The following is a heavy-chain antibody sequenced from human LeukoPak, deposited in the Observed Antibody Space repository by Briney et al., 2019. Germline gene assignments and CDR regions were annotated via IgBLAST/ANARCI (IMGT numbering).Heavy chain of an antibody. CDR2: MNPNSGNT. Sequence: GASVKVSCTASGYTFTSYDINWVRQATGQGLEWMGWMNPNSGNTGYAQKFQGRLTMTRNTSISTAYMELTSLRSDATAVYYCAKGGDYYDSSGYFSAWFDPWGQGTLVTVSS. J-gene: IGHJ5*02. CDR1: GYTFTSYD. CDR3: AKGGDYYDSSGYFSAWFDP. V-gene: IGHV1-8*01. D-gene: IGHD3-22*01.